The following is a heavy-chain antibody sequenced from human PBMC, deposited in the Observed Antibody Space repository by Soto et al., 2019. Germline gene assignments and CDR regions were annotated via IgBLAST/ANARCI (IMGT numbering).Heavy chain of an antibody. CDR3: TRDGYTFALDV. J-gene: IGHJ6*02. CDR1: DFTFSTYW. Sequence: WRSLLLSCAASDFTFSTYWMSWVRQAPGKGLEWVANIKTDESEKYYVDSVRGRFTTSRDNARSLFYLQMNSLTGEDTAVYYCTRDGYTFALDVWGLGTSVTVSS. D-gene: IGHD5-12*01. V-gene: IGHV3-7*03. CDR2: IKTDESEK.